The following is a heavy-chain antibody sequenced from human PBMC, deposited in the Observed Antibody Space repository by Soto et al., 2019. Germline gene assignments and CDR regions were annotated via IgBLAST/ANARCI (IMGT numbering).Heavy chain of an antibody. Sequence: QVQLVESGGDLVKPGGSLRLSCAASGYTFSDYYMSWIRQATGKGLEWISYIDTSGTKIYYADSVKGRLTITRDNAKKSLYLEMNSLRDEDTAVYYCARHYDMWSGYLSPVDSWGQGPLFTVSS. CDR2: IDTSGTKI. J-gene: IGHJ4*02. V-gene: IGHV3-11*01. D-gene: IGHD3-3*01. CDR3: ARHYDMWSGYLSPVDS. CDR1: GYTFSDYY.